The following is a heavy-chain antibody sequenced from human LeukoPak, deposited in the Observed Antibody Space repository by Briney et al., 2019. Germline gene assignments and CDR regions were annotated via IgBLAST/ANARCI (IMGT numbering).Heavy chain of an antibody. V-gene: IGHV3-30*02. D-gene: IGHD6-13*01. CDR1: GFTFSSYG. J-gene: IGHJ4*02. Sequence: GGSLRLSCAASGFTFSSYGMHWVRQAPGKGLEWGAFIRYDGSNKYYADSVKGRFTISRDNSKNTLYLQMNSLRAEDTAVYYCARPKQQLSNDAYFDYWGQGTLVTVPS. CDR2: IRYDGSNK. CDR3: ARPKQQLSNDAYFDY.